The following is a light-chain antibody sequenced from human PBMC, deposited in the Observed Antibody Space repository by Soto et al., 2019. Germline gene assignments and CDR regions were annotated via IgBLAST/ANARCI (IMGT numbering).Light chain of an antibody. V-gene: IGKV1-5*01. Sequence: DIQMTQSPSPLSASVGDRVTITCRASQTIRNYLNWYQQKPGKAPKLLIYDASSLESGVPSRFSGSGSGTEFTLTISSLQPDDFATYYCQQYNSYSWTFGQGTKVDIK. CDR2: DAS. CDR3: QQYNSYSWT. J-gene: IGKJ1*01. CDR1: QTIRNY.